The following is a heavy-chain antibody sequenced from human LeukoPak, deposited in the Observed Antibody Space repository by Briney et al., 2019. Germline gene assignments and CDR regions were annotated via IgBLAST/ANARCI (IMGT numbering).Heavy chain of an antibody. D-gene: IGHD2-15*01. V-gene: IGHV3-9*01. Sequence: GGSLRLSCVASGFTFDDYAFHWVRQATGKGLEWVSGISWNSGSIGYADSVKGRFTISRDNAKNSLYLQMNSLRAEDTALYYCAKDMAGSFYYLDYWGQGTLVTVSS. CDR3: AKDMAGSFYYLDY. CDR2: ISWNSGSI. CDR1: GFTFDDYA. J-gene: IGHJ4*02.